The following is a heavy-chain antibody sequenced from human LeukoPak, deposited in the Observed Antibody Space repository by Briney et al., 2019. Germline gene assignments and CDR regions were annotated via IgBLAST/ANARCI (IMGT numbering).Heavy chain of an antibody. CDR3: AYKGYCSGGSCYYNYDAFDI. D-gene: IGHD2-15*01. CDR1: GGTFSSYA. CDR2: IIPIFGTA. J-gene: IGHJ3*02. V-gene: IGHV1-69*13. Sequence: ASVKVSCKASGGTFSSYAISWVRQAPGQGLEWMGGIIPIFGTANYAQKFQGRVTITADESTSTAYMELSSLRSEDTAVYYCAYKGYCSGGSCYYNYDAFDIWGQGTIVTVSS.